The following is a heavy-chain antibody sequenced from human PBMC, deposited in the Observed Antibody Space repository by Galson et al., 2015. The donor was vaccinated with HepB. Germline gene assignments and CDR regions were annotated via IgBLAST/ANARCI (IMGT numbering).Heavy chain of an antibody. Sequence: SLRLSCAASGFMFDTHAMSWVRQVPGKGLKWVSRISGDAGSSFYADSVKGRFTISKANSKDTVYMQINSARDEDTAVYYCAKGYGLFDSWGQGILVTVSS. CDR1: GFMFDTHA. V-gene: IGHV3-23*01. CDR2: ISGDAGSS. CDR3: AKGYGLFDS. J-gene: IGHJ5*01. D-gene: IGHD3-16*01.